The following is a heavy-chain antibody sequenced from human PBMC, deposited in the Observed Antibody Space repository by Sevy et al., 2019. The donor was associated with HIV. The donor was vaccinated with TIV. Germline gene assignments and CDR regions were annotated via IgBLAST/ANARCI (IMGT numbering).Heavy chain of an antibody. CDR2: IKKDGSER. CDR3: ARDCSSSTCLWGLDV. CDR1: GFSFSNYA. D-gene: IGHD2-2*01. Sequence: GGSLRLSCTASGFSFSNYAMYWVRQAPGKGLEWVANIKKDGSERYYVDSVKGRFTISRDNAKKSLYLQMNSLRTEDTAVYYCARDCSSSTCLWGLDVWGQGTTVTVSS. V-gene: IGHV3-7*03. J-gene: IGHJ6*02.